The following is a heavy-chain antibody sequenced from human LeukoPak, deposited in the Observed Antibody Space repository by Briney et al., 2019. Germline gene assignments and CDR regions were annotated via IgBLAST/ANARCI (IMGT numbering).Heavy chain of an antibody. CDR1: GGTISSGGYY. J-gene: IGHJ5*02. D-gene: IGHD6-19*01. Sequence: PSETLSLTCTVSGGTISSGGYYWSWIRQPPGKGLEWIGYIYHSGSTYYNPSLKSRVTISVDRSKNQFSLKLSSVTAADTAVYYCARTSRTAVAGTGRGYNWFDPWGQGILVTVSS. CDR3: ARTSRTAVAGTGRGYNWFDP. V-gene: IGHV4-30-2*01. CDR2: IYHSGST.